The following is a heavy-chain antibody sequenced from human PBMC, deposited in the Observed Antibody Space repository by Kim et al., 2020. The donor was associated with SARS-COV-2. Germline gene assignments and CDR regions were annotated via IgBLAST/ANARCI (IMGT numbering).Heavy chain of an antibody. CDR2: IYYSGST. Sequence: SETLSLTCTVSGGSISSYYWSWIRQPPGKGLEWIGYIYYSGSTNYNPSLKSRVTISVDTSKNQFSLKLSSVTAADTAVYYCARHGVGSSSWYPSSFDYWGQGTLVTVSS. CDR1: GGSISSYY. J-gene: IGHJ4*02. D-gene: IGHD6-13*01. V-gene: IGHV4-59*08. CDR3: ARHGVGSSSWYPSSFDY.